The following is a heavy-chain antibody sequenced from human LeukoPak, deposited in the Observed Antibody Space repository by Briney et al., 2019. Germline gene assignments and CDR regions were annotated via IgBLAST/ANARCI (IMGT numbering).Heavy chain of an antibody. J-gene: IGHJ3*02. V-gene: IGHV3-21*01. D-gene: IGHD3-3*01. CDR2: ISSSSSYI. CDR1: GFTLSTCN. Sequence: PGGSLRLSCAASGFTLSTCNMNWVRQAPGKGLEWVSSISSSSSYIYYADSVKGRFTISRDNAKNSLYLQMNSLRAEDTALYYCARDRSDYYPDAFDIWGQGTMVTVSS. CDR3: ARDRSDYYPDAFDI.